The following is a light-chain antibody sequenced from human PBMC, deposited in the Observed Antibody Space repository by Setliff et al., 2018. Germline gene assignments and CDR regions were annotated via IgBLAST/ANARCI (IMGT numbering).Light chain of an antibody. J-gene: IGLJ1*01. Sequence: QSALAQPPSASGSPGQSLIISCTGTSRDVGSSTFVSWYQQHPGKAPKLLIYEISKRPSGVPDRFSGSKSDNTASLTVSGLQAEDEADYYCSSHGGSNNWSVFGSGTKV. CDR1: SRDVGSSTF. CDR3: SSHGGSNNWSV. V-gene: IGLV2-8*01. CDR2: EIS.